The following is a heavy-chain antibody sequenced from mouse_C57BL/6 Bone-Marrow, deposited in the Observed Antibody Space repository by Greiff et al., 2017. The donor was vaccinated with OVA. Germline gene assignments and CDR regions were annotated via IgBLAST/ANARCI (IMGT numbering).Heavy chain of an antibody. D-gene: IGHD2-9*01. Sequence: VQLQQSGAELARPGASVKLSCKASGYTFTSYGISWVKQRTGQGLEWIGEIYPRSGNTYYNEKFKGKATLTADKSSSTAYMELRSLTSEDSAVYFCARPFYGYDPSDYWGQGTTLTVSS. CDR3: ARPFYGYDPSDY. V-gene: IGHV1-81*01. J-gene: IGHJ2*01. CDR2: IYPRSGNT. CDR1: GYTFTSYG.